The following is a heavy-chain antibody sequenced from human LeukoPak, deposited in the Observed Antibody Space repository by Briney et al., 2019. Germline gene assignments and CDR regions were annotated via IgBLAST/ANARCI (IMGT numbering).Heavy chain of an antibody. Sequence: SETLSLTCTVSGGSISSYYWSWIRQPAGKGLEWIGRIYTSGSTNYNPSLKSRVTMSVDTSENQFSLKLSSLTAADTAVYSCARDGYYYESSRYYFWDWFDPWGQGTLVTVSS. J-gene: IGHJ5*02. D-gene: IGHD3-22*01. CDR1: GGSISSYY. V-gene: IGHV4-4*07. CDR2: IYTSGST. CDR3: ARDGYYYESSRYYFWDWFDP.